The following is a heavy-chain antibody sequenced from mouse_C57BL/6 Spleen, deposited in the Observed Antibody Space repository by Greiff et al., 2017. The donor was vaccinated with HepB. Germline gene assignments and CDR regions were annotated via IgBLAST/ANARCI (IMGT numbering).Heavy chain of an antibody. D-gene: IGHD3-1*01. V-gene: IGHV1-50*01. Sequence: VQLQQPGAELVKPGASVKLSCKASGYTFTSYWMQWVKQRPGQGLEWIGEIDPSDSYTNYNQKFKGKATLTVDTSSSTAYMQLSSLTSEDSAVYYWARWGRRGYFDVWGTGTTGTVSS. J-gene: IGHJ1*03. CDR2: IDPSDSYT. CDR1: GYTFTSYW. CDR3: ARWGRRGYFDV.